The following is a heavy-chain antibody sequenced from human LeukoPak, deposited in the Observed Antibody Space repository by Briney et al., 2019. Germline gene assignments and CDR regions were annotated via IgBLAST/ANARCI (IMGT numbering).Heavy chain of an antibody. CDR2: IYYSGST. CDR3: AREDFDGSGTPSGAFDI. J-gene: IGHJ3*02. V-gene: IGHV4-59*12. D-gene: IGHD3-10*01. CDR1: GGSISSYY. Sequence: SETLSLTCPVSGGSISSYYWSWIRQPPGKGLEWIGYIYYSGSTNYNTSLKSRVTISVDTSKNQFSLKLSSVTAADTAVYYCAREDFDGSGTPSGAFDIWGQGTMVTVSS.